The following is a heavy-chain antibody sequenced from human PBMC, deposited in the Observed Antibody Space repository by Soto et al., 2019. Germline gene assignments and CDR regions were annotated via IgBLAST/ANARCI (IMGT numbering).Heavy chain of an antibody. CDR2: IGDSGSWT. J-gene: IGHJ4*02. Sequence: GGSLRLSCAASGFTFNNYAMTWVRQAPGKGLDWVSAIGDSGSWTYFAASVKGRFTISRDNSNNALYLQMNSLRVEDTAVYYGVSGSGNSHGPFDYWGQGTLVTVSS. V-gene: IGHV3-23*01. CDR3: VSGSGNSHGPFDY. CDR1: GFTFNNYA. D-gene: IGHD3-10*01.